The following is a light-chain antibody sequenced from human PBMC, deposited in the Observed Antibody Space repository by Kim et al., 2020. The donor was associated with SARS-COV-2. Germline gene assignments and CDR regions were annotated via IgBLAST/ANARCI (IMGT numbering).Light chain of an antibody. Sequence: EIVLTQSPATVSLSPGERATLACRASQSINIDVAWHQQKPGRAPRLLIYDASKRVSGVPARFSGSGSGIDFALTINGLEPEDFAVYYCQQHATWPPALTFGGGTKVDIK. CDR1: QSINID. V-gene: IGKV3-11*01. CDR2: DAS. CDR3: QQHATWPPALT. J-gene: IGKJ4*01.